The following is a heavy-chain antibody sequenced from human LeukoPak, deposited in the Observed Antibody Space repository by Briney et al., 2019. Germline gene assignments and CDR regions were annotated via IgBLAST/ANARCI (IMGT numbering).Heavy chain of an antibody. V-gene: IGHV3-7*01. Sequence: GGSLRLSCAASGFTFSSYWMSWVRQAPGKWLEWVANIKQDGSEKYYVDSVKGRFTISRDNAKNSLYLQMNSLRAEDTAVYYCARGGSGTDTPYYFDYWGQGTLVTVSS. CDR3: ARGGSGTDTPYYFDY. CDR2: IKQDGSEK. D-gene: IGHD3-10*01. CDR1: GFTFSSYW. J-gene: IGHJ4*02.